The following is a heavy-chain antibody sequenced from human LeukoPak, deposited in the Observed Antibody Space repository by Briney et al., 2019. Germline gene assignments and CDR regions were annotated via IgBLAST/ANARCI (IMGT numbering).Heavy chain of an antibody. J-gene: IGHJ4*02. Sequence: TGGSLRLSCAASGFTFDDYVMHWVRQAPGKGLEWVANIKQDGSEEYYVDSVKGRFTISRDNAKNSLYLQMNSLRAEDTAVYYCARRYFDYWGQGILVTVSS. V-gene: IGHV3-7*03. CDR2: IKQDGSEE. CDR1: GFTFDDYV. CDR3: ARRYFDY.